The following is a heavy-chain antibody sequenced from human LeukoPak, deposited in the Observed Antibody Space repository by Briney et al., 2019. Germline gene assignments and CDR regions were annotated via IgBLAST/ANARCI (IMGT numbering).Heavy chain of an antibody. Sequence: SQTLSLTCTVSGGSISSGDYYWSWIRQPPGKGLEWIGYIYYSGSTYYNPSLKSRVTISVDTSKNQFSLKLSSVTAADTAVYYYARARRRDGYNLGYWGQGTLVTVSS. CDR2: IYYSGST. CDR3: ARARRRDGYNLGY. V-gene: IGHV4-30-4*01. J-gene: IGHJ4*02. CDR1: GGSISSGDYY. D-gene: IGHD5-24*01.